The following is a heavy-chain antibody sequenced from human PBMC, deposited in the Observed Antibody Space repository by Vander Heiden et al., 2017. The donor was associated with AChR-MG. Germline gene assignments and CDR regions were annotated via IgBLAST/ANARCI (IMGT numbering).Heavy chain of an antibody. CDR2: IYYSGST. D-gene: IGHD2-2*01. V-gene: IGHV4-39*01. CDR3: ARHDLGDSVVVPATRINWFDP. Sequence: QLQLKETGPGLGTASETVHLTSTVPGGAITSSGHYWGGIGQPPGKGLEWIGSIYYSGSTYYNPSLKSRVTISVDTSKNQFSLKLSSVTAADTAVYYCARHDLGDSVVVPATRINWFDPWGQGTLVTVSS. CDR1: GGAITSSGHY. J-gene: IGHJ5*02.